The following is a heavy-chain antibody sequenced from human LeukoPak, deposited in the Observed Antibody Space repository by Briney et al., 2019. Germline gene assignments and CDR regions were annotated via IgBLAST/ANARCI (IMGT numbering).Heavy chain of an antibody. Sequence: GGSLRLSCAASGFTFSSYAMHWVRQAPGKGLEWVAVISYDGSNKYYADSVKGRFTISRDNSKNTLYLQMNSLRAEDTAVYYCAREVAGGYSSSYIDYWGQGTLVTVSP. V-gene: IGHV3-30-3*01. J-gene: IGHJ4*02. D-gene: IGHD6-6*01. CDR2: ISYDGSNK. CDR3: AREVAGGYSSSYIDY. CDR1: GFTFSSYA.